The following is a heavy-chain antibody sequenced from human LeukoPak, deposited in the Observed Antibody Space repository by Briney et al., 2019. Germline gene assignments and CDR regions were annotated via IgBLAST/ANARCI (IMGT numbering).Heavy chain of an antibody. CDR3: ARGPYGDYVDS. D-gene: IGHD4-17*01. J-gene: IGHJ4*02. V-gene: IGHV4-61*02. Sequence: SQTLSLTCTVSGGSIRSGSYYWSWIRQPAGKGLEWIGRIHAGGSTNYNPSLKSRVTISADTSKNQFSLRLNSVTAADTAVYYCARGPYGDYVDSWGQGTLVTVSS. CDR2: IHAGGST. CDR1: GGSIRSGSYY.